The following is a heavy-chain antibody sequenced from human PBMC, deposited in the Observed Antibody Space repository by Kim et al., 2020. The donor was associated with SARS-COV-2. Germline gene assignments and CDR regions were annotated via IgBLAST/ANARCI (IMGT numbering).Heavy chain of an antibody. CDR3: TTDRRSSGWYFDN. V-gene: IGHV3-15*01. Sequence: GGSLRLSCAASAFTFSNASMSWVRQAPGKGLEWVGRIKSKTDGGTTHYAAPVKGRFTISRDDSKNTLYLQMNSLKTEDTSVYYSTTDRRSSGWYFDNWGQGTLVTASS. J-gene: IGHJ4*02. D-gene: IGHD6-19*01. CDR2: IKSKTDGGTT. CDR1: AFTFSNAS.